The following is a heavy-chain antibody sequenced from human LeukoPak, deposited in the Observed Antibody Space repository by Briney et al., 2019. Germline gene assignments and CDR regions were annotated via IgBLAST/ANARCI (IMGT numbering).Heavy chain of an antibody. CDR2: MNPNSGNT. Sequence: ASVKVSCKASGYTFTSYDINWLRQATGQGLEWMGWMNPNSGNTGYAQKFQGRVTMTRNTSISTAYMELSSLRSEDTAVYYCAREGVEYSRVYYYGMDVWGQGTTVTVSS. J-gene: IGHJ6*02. CDR3: AREGVEYSRVYYYGMDV. CDR1: GYTFTSYD. D-gene: IGHD6-6*01. V-gene: IGHV1-8*01.